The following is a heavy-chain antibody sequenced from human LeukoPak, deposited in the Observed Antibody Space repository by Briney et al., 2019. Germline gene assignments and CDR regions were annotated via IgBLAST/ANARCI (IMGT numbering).Heavy chain of an antibody. CDR1: GYTFTDYY. Sequence: GASVKVSCKASGYTFTDYYLHWVRQAPGQGLEWMGWINPYSGGTNYARKFHGRVTMTRDTSVTTVYLELSSLTSDDTAVYFCARDGHRRYHYDSSGREDAFDIWGQGTMVIVSS. CDR3: ARDGHRRYHYDSSGREDAFDI. V-gene: IGHV1-2*02. J-gene: IGHJ3*02. D-gene: IGHD3-22*01. CDR2: INPYSGGT.